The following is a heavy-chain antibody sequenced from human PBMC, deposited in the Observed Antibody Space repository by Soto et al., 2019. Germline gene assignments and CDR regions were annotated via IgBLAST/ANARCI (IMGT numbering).Heavy chain of an antibody. J-gene: IGHJ6*02. Sequence: PSETLSLTCTVSGGSISSSSYYWGWIRQPPGKGLDWIGCIYYSGSTYYNPSLKSRVTISVDTSKNQFSLKLSSVTAADTAVYYCARMELLRQPYYYYYGMDVWGQGTTVTVSS. CDR1: GGSISSSSYY. D-gene: IGHD1-7*01. V-gene: IGHV4-39*07. CDR2: IYYSGST. CDR3: ARMELLRQPYYYYYGMDV.